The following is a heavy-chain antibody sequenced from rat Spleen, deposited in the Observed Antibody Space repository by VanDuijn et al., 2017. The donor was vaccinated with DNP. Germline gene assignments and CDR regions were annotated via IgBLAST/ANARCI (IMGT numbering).Heavy chain of an antibody. D-gene: IGHD1-1*01. J-gene: IGHJ4*01. Sequence: EVQLQESGPGLVKPSQSLSLTCSVAGYSITSNYWGWIRKFPGSEMEWLGQISYGGSTRYNPSLKSRISITRDTSKTQFFLQLNSLTTEDTATYYCARLRLEWEVRAMDAWGQGTSVTVSS. V-gene: IGHV3-1*01. CDR3: ARLRLEWEVRAMDA. CDR2: ISYGGST. CDR1: GYSITSNY.